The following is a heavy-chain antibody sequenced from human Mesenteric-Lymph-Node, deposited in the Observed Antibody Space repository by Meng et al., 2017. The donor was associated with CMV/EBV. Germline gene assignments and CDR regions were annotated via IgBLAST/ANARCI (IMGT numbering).Heavy chain of an antibody. Sequence: SGYTFTSYAMNWVRQAPGQGLEWMGWITTNTGAPTYAQAFTGRFVFSLDTSVATAYLQISSLKTEDTAVYFCAKMGDLAAGGTFVGSWGQGTLVTVSS. D-gene: IGHD6-13*01. CDR3: AKMGDLAAGGTFVGS. CDR1: GYTFTSYA. CDR2: ITTNTGAP. J-gene: IGHJ4*02. V-gene: IGHV7-4-1*02.